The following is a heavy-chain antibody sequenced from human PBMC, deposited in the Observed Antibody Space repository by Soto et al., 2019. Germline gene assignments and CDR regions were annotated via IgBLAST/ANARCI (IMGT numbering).Heavy chain of an antibody. CDR3: ARVQYYDILTGYYWAFDI. CDR1: GFTFSDYY. V-gene: IGHV3-11*01. J-gene: IGHJ3*02. Sequence: GGSLRLSCAASGFTFSDYYMSWIRQAPGKGLEWVSYISSSGSTIYYADSVKGRFTISRDNAKNSLYLQMNSLRAEDTAVYYCARVQYYDILTGYYWAFDIWGQGTMVTVSS. CDR2: ISSSGSTI. D-gene: IGHD3-9*01.